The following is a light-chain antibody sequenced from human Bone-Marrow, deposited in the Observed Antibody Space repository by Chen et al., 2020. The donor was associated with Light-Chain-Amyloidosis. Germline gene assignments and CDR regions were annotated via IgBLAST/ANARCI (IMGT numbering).Light chain of an antibody. CDR3: QVWDRSSDRPV. J-gene: IGLJ3*02. CDR2: DDS. CDR1: NIGSTS. V-gene: IGLV3-21*02. Sequence: SYVLTQPSSVSVAPGHTAMIACGGNNIGSTSVHWYQQTPGQAPLLVVYDDSDRPSGIPERLSGSNSGNTATLTISRVEAGDEADYYCQVWDRSSDRPVFGGGTKLTVL.